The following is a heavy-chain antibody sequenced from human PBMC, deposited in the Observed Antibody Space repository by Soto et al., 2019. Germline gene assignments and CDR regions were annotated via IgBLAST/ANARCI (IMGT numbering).Heavy chain of an antibody. D-gene: IGHD6-13*01. Sequence: GSGPTLVNHTQTLTLTCTFSGFSLSISGMCVSWIRQPPGKALEWLARIDWDDDKYYSTSLKTRLTISKDTSKNQVVLTMTNMDPVDTATYYCARGHSSCHGHYAMDVWGQGTTVTVSS. CDR2: IDWDDDK. V-gene: IGHV2-70*11. J-gene: IGHJ6*02. CDR3: ARGHSSCHGHYAMDV. CDR1: GFSLSISGMC.